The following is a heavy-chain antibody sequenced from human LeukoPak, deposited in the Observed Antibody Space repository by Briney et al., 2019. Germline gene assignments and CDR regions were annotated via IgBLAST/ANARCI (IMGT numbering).Heavy chain of an antibody. V-gene: IGHV3-30-3*01. J-gene: IGHJ6*03. D-gene: IGHD3-3*01. CDR2: ISYDGSNK. CDR3: ARGARMDWSGYYPYYYYMDV. Sequence: GGSLRLSCAASGFTLSSYAMHWVRQAPGKGLEWVAVISYDGSNKYYADSVKGRFTISRDNSKNTLYLQMNSLRAEDTAVYYCARGARMDWSGYYPYYYYMDVWGKGTTVTVSS. CDR1: GFTLSSYA.